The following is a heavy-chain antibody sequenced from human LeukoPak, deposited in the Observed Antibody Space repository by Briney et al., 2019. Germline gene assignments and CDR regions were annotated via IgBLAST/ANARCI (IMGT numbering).Heavy chain of an antibody. CDR3: ARSGYRYGADASEI. J-gene: IGHJ3*02. CDR1: GGSISTSNYY. CDR2: IFYSGST. V-gene: IGHV4-39*07. D-gene: IGHD5-18*01. Sequence: SETLSLTCTVSGGSISTSNYYWGWIRQPPGKGLEWIGNIFYSGSTYYSPSLRSRVTISLGTSRNQFSLKLNSVTAADTAVYYCARSGYRYGADASEIWGQGTMVTVSS.